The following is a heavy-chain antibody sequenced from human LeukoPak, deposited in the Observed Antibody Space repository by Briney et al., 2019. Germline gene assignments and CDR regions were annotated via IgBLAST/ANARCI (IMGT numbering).Heavy chain of an antibody. J-gene: IGHJ4*02. CDR1: GGSFSGYY. CDR3: ARLRRYCSGWNPKPYYFDY. V-gene: IGHV4-34*01. D-gene: IGHD6-19*01. Sequence: SETLSLTCAVYGGSFSGYYWSWIRQPPGKGLEWIGEINHSGSTNYNPSLKSRVTISVDTSKNQFSLKLSSVTAADTAVYYCARLRRYCSGWNPKPYYFDYWGQGTLVTVSS. CDR2: INHSGST.